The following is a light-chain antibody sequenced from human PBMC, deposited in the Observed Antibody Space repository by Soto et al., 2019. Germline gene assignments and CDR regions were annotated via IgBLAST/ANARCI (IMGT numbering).Light chain of an antibody. CDR2: YDS. V-gene: IGLV3-21*04. CDR1: NIGSKT. CDR3: HVWDTTDDHPL. J-gene: IGLJ2*01. Sequence: SYELTQPPSVSVAPGETARITCGGKNIGSKTVQWYQQKTGQAPVLVIYYDSDRPSGIPERFSGSNSGNTATLTVSMVAAGDEADYYWHVWDTTDDHPLFGGGTKLTVL.